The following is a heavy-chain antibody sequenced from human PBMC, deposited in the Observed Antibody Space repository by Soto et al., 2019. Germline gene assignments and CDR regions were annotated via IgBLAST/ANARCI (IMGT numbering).Heavy chain of an antibody. J-gene: IGHJ5*02. D-gene: IGHD3-16*01. CDR1: GFTFSSYA. V-gene: IGHV3-23*01. CDR2: VSRAGTYT. Sequence: EAQLLECGGDVVRPGGSLRLSCAASGFTFSSYAMGWVRQAPGKGLEWVAGVSRAGTYTFYADSVRGRFSISRDNSRDTVDLYMNALRGDDTAVYFCVKYTVTEDLGESWGQGTLVSVSS. CDR3: VKYTVTEDLGES.